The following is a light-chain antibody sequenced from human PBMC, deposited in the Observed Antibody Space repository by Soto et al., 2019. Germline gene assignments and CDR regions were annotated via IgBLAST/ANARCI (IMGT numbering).Light chain of an antibody. Sequence: QSVLTQPPSASGTPGQRVTISCSGSSTNIGSNTVNWYQQLPGTAPKLLIYSNNQRPSGVPDRFSGSNSGTSASLAISGLQSEDEADSYCAAWDDSLSGPVFGGGTKLTVL. CDR1: STNIGSNT. CDR2: SNN. V-gene: IGLV1-44*01. CDR3: AAWDDSLSGPV. J-gene: IGLJ3*02.